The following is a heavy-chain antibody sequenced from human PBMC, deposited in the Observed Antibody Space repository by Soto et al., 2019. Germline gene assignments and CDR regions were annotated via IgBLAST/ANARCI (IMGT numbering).Heavy chain of an antibody. J-gene: IGHJ6*02. CDR1: AYTFTSYG. V-gene: IGHV1-18*01. CDR3: AGDGRKQLWVEGLNAMDV. CDR2: ISGYNGQT. D-gene: IGHD5-18*01. Sequence: QGQLVQSGPEVKKPGASVKVSCKASAYTFTSYGISWVRQAPGQGLEWMGWISGYNGQTNYAQKFRGRVTITTDASTSTAYMELRSLRSDDTATYYCAGDGRKQLWVEGLNAMDVWGQGTTVTVSS.